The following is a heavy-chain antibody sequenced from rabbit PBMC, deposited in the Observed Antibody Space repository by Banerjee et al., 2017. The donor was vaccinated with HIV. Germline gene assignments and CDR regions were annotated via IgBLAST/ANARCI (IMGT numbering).Heavy chain of an antibody. CDR3: ARDGAGGSFFAL. Sequence: QEQLEESGGGLVQPEGSLTLTCTASGFSFSSGYDMCWVRQATGKGLEWIGTIWTGSTSITWYASWALGRFTISKTSSTTVTLQLTSLTAADTATYFCARDGAGGSFFALWGPGTLVTVS. V-gene: IGHV1S45*01. CDR1: GFSFSSGYD. D-gene: IGHD8-1*01. J-gene: IGHJ4*01. CDR2: IWTGSTSIT.